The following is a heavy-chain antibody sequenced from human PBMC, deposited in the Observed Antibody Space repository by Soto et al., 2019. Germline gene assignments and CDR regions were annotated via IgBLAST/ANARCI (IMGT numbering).Heavy chain of an antibody. V-gene: IGHV1-69*01. J-gene: IGHJ6*02. CDR2: IIPIFGTA. CDR3: AREYYGSGSWEYYYYYGMDD. D-gene: IGHD3-10*01. CDR1: GGTFSSYA. Sequence: QVQLVQSGAEVKKPGSSVKVSCKASGGTFSSYAISWVRQAPGQGLEWMGGIIPIFGTANYAQKFQGRVTITADESTSTADKELSSLRSEDTAVYYCAREYYGSGSWEYYYYYGMDDWGQGTTVTVSS.